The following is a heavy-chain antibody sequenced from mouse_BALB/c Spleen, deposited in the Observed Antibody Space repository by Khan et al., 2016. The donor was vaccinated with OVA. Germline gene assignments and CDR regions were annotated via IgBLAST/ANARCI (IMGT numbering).Heavy chain of an antibody. CDR3: ARQPYYHYNIMDY. CDR1: GFSLTNYG. D-gene: IGHD2-10*01. Sequence: QVQLKQSGPGLVAPSQSLYITCNISGFSLTNYGVHWIRQPPGKGLVWLVVIWSDGSKTYNSALKSRLTITKDNSKSQVFLQMNSLQTDDTAIYFCARQPYYHYNIMDYWGQGTSVTVSS. J-gene: IGHJ4*01. V-gene: IGHV2-6-1*01. CDR2: IWSDGSK.